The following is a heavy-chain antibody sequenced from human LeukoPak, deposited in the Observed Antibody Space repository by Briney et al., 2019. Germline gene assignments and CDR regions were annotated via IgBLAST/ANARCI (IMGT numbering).Heavy chain of an antibody. CDR1: GGSISIGGYS. D-gene: IGHD5-12*01. Sequence: SETLFLTCAVSGGSISIGGYSRSWIRQPPGKGLEWIGYIYHSGSTYYNPSLKSRVTISVDRSKNQFSLKLSSVTAADTAVYYCARGVVAKEVYYFNYWGQGTLVTVSS. V-gene: IGHV4-30-2*01. CDR3: ARGVVAKEVYYFNY. J-gene: IGHJ4*02. CDR2: IYHSGST.